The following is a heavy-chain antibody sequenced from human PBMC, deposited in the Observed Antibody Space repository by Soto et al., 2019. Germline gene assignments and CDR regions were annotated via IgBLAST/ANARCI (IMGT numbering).Heavy chain of an antibody. CDR2: IYNSGNA. CDR3: ARSIAADEGGF. CDR1: GGSISSGGYY. J-gene: IGHJ4*02. D-gene: IGHD6-13*01. Sequence: QVQLQESGPGLVKPSQTLSLTCSVSGGSISSGGYYWSWIRQHPGKGLEWIGYIYNSGNAYYNPSLKSRVTISVDTSENQFSLKLSSVTAADTAVYYCARSIAADEGGFWGQGTLATVSS. V-gene: IGHV4-31*02.